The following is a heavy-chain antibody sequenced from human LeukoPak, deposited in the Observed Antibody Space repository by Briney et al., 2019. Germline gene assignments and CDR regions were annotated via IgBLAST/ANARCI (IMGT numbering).Heavy chain of an antibody. CDR2: ISSSGSTI. Sequence: GGSLRLSCAASGSTFSDYYMSWIRQAPGKGLEWVSYISSSGSTIYYADSVKGRFTISRDNAKNSLYLQMNSLRAEDTAVYYCATTVTTYFGYFDYWGQGTLVTVSS. D-gene: IGHD4-17*01. CDR3: ATTVTTYFGYFDY. J-gene: IGHJ4*02. CDR1: GSTFSDYY. V-gene: IGHV3-11*01.